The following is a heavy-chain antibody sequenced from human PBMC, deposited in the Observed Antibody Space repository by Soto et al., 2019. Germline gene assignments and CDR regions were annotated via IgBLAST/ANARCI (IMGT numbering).Heavy chain of an antibody. V-gene: IGHV3-13*01. CDR3: ARVLKRSGWDNDVFEI. J-gene: IGHJ3*02. Sequence: GGSLRLPCAASGFTFSSHDFHWVLQTTGKGLEWVSGIGKGGDTYYAGSVKGRFTVSRDNAKNTMSLQMYSLRGDDTAVYYCARVLKRSGWDNDVFEIWGQGEMVTVTS. CDR1: GFTFSSHD. D-gene: IGHD6-19*01. CDR2: IGKGGDT.